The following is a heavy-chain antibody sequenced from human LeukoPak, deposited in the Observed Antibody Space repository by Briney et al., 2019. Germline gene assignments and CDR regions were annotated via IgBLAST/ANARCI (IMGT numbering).Heavy chain of an antibody. V-gene: IGHV3-13*04. CDR1: GFTFSSYD. CDR2: IGIAGDT. CDR3: VSGGGFGSSWYYFDY. D-gene: IGHD6-13*01. J-gene: IGHJ4*02. Sequence: GGSLRLSCAASGFTFSSYDMYWVRQATGKGLEWVSSIGIAGDTYYAGSVKGRFTISRENAKNSLYLQMNYLTAGDTAVYYCVSGGGFGSSWYYFDYWGQGTLVTVSS.